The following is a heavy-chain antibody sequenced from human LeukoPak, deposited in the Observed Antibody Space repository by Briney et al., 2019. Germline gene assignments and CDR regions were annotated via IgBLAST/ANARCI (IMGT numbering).Heavy chain of an antibody. Sequence: PSETLSLTCAVYGGSFSGYYCSWIRQPPGKGLEWIGEISHSGSTNYNPSLKSRVTISVDTSKNQFSLKLSSVTAAATAVYYCARDYGDYYYYYGMDVWGQGTTVTVSS. J-gene: IGHJ6*02. V-gene: IGHV4-34*01. D-gene: IGHD4-17*01. CDR1: GGSFSGYY. CDR2: ISHSGST. CDR3: ARDYGDYYYYYGMDV.